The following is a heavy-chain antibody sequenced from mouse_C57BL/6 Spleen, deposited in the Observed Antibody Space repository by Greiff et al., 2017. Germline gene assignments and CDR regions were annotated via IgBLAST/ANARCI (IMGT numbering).Heavy chain of an antibody. Sequence: QVQLKQPGAELVMPGASVKLSCKASGYTFTSYWMHWVKQRPGQGLEWIGEIDPSDSYTNYNQKFKGKSTLAVDKSSSTAYMQLSSLTSEDSAVYYCARGYRDAMDYWGQGTSVTVSS. CDR1: GYTFTSYW. CDR3: ARGYRDAMDY. D-gene: IGHD2-2*01. CDR2: IDPSDSYT. V-gene: IGHV1-69*01. J-gene: IGHJ4*01.